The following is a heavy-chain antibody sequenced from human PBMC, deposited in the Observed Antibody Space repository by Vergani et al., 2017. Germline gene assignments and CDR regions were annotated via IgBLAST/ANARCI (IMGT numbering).Heavy chain of an antibody. J-gene: IGHJ4*02. V-gene: IGHV1-46*01. CDR1: GYTFTSYY. CDR2: FDPEDGET. Sequence: QVQLVQSGAEVKKPGASVKVSCKASGYTFTSYYMHWVRQAPGKGLEWMGGFDPEDGETIYAQKFQGRVTISVDTSKNQFSLKLSSVTAADTAVYYCASMVRGVTTYYFDYWGQGTLVTVSS. D-gene: IGHD3-10*01. CDR3: ASMVRGVTTYYFDY.